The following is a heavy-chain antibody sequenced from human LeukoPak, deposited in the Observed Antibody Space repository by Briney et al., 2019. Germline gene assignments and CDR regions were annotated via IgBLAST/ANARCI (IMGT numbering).Heavy chain of an antibody. J-gene: IGHJ4*02. CDR1: GFIFSNYA. D-gene: IGHD5-18*01. V-gene: IGHV3-23*01. CDR2: IGGRDSGT. CDR3: AKDDEYSYGTDY. Sequence: PGASLRLSCAASGFIFSNYAMSWVRQAPGKGLEWVSAIGGRDSGTYYADFVRGRFTVSRDDPKNTLYLQMNSLRAEDTAVYYCAKDDEYSYGTDYWGQGTLVTVSS.